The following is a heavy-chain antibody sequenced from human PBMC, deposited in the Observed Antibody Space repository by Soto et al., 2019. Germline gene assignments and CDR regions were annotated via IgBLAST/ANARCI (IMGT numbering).Heavy chain of an antibody. J-gene: IGHJ4*02. D-gene: IGHD6-6*01. CDR3: TTTSIAAPYYFDY. Sequence: GGSLRLSCAASGFTFSGSAMHWVRQASGKGLEWVGRIRSKANSYATAYAASVKGRFTISRDDSKNTAYLQMNSLKTEDTAVYYCTTTSIAAPYYFDYWGQGTLVTVSS. CDR1: GFTFSGSA. V-gene: IGHV3-73*01. CDR2: IRSKANSYAT.